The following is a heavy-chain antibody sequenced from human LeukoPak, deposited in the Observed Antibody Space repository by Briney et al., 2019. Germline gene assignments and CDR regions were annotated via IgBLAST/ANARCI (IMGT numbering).Heavy chain of an antibody. V-gene: IGHV3-11*01. D-gene: IGHD2-15*01. J-gene: IGHJ3*02. CDR3: AREMVAVPDAFDI. CDR1: GFTFSDYY. CDR2: ISSSGSTI. Sequence: GGTLRLSCAASGFTFSDYYMSWIRQAPGKGLEWGSYISSSGSTIYYADSVKGRFTISRDNGKNSLYLQMNSLRAEDTAVYYCAREMVAVPDAFDIWGQGTMVTVSS.